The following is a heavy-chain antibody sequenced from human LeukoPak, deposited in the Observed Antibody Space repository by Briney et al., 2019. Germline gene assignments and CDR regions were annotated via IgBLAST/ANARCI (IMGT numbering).Heavy chain of an antibody. CDR3: TTATGGGGFDY. CDR2: VKSKTDGGTT. Sequence: GGSLRLSCAASGFTFSNAWMSWVRQAPGKGLEWVGRVKSKTDGGTTDYAAPVKGRFTISRDDSKNTLYLQMNSLKTEDTAVYYCTTATGGGGFDYWGQGTLVTVSS. J-gene: IGHJ4*02. CDR1: GFTFSNAW. V-gene: IGHV3-15*01. D-gene: IGHD4-11*01.